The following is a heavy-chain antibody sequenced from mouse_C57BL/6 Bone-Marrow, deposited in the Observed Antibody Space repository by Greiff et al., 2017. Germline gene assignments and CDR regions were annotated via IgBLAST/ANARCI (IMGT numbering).Heavy chain of an antibody. V-gene: IGHV1-26*01. J-gene: IGHJ2*01. D-gene: IGHD4-1*01. CDR3: ARGPWDCDY. CDR1: GYTFTDYY. Sequence: EVQLQQSGPELVKPGASVKISCKASGYTFTDYYMNWVKQSHGKSLEWIGDINPNNGGTSYNQKFKGKATLTVDKSSSTAYMELRSLTSEDSAVYYCARGPWDCDYWGQGTTLTVSS. CDR2: INPNNGGT.